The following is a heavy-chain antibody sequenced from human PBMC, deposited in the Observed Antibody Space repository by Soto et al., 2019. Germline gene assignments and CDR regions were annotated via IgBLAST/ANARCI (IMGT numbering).Heavy chain of an antibody. V-gene: IGHV3-23*01. D-gene: IGHD6-19*01. Sequence: EVQLLESGGGLVQPGGSLRLSCAASGFTFSTYAMTWVRQAPGKGLESVSGISDNGGRTYYADSVKGRFTISRDNSKNTLYLQMNSLRAEDTAIYYCARDLHTTIPVANAFWGQGTLVTVSS. CDR3: ARDLHTTIPVANAF. CDR1: GFTFSTYA. CDR2: ISDNGGRT. J-gene: IGHJ4*02.